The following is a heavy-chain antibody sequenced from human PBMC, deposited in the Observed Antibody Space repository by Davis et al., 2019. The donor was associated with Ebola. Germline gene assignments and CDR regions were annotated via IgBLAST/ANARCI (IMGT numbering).Heavy chain of an antibody. J-gene: IGHJ6*02. D-gene: IGHD3-10*01. V-gene: IGHV1-3*01. CDR1: GGTFSSFA. CDR2: INAGNGNT. CDR3: ARDLSYSYYYHYYGMDV. Sequence: ASVKVSCKTSGGTFSSFAVGWVRQAPGQRLEWMGWINAGNGNTKYSQKFQGRVTITRDTSASTAYMELIRLRSDDTAVYFCARDLSYSYYYHYYGMDVWGQGTTVTVSS.